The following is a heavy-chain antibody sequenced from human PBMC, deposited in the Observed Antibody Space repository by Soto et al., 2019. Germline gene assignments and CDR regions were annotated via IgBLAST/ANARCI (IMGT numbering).Heavy chain of an antibody. CDR3: ARQRVGKLGAAAPKGWFDP. J-gene: IGHJ5*02. V-gene: IGHV3-30*03. Sequence: PGGSLRLSCAASGFTFSSYGMHWVRQAPGKGLEWVAVISYDGSNKYYADSVKGRFTISRDNSKNTLYLQMNSLRAEDTAVYYCARQRVGKLGAAAPKGWFDPWGQGTLVTVSS. D-gene: IGHD6-13*01. CDR2: ISYDGSNK. CDR1: GFTFSSYG.